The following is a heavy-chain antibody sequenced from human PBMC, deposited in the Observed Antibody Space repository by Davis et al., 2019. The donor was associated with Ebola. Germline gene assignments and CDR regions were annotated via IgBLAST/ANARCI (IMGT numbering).Heavy chain of an antibody. Sequence: GESLKISCAASGFSFSNYAMSWARQAPGKGLEWVSGISNRGGRTDYADSVKGRFTISRDNSKNTLYLQMNGLRAEDTAVYYCARGFEEWLFLTADVAFDIWGQGTMVTVSS. CDR1: GFSFSNYA. D-gene: IGHD3-3*01. V-gene: IGHV3-23*01. CDR3: ARGFEEWLFLTADVAFDI. J-gene: IGHJ3*02. CDR2: ISNRGGRT.